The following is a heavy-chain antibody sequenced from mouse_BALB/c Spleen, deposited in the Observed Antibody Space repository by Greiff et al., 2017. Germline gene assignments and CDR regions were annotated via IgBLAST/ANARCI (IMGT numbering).Heavy chain of an antibody. CDR1: GFTFSSYT. V-gene: IGHV5-12-2*01. CDR2: ISNGGGST. Sequence: EVQLQESGGGLVQPGGSLKLSCAASGFTFSSYTMSWVRQTPEKRLEWVAYISNGGGSTYYSDTVTGRFTISRDNAKNTLYLQMSRRKSEDAAMYYCRGPDYGGAMDYWGQGTSVTVSS. CDR3: RGPDYGGAMDY. D-gene: IGHD2-4*01. J-gene: IGHJ4*01.